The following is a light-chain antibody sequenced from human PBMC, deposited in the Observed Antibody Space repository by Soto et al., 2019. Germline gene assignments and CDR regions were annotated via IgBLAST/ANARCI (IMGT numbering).Light chain of an antibody. J-gene: IGKJ4*01. V-gene: IGKV3-11*01. CDR3: HQRNNWPLT. CDR2: DTS. CDR1: QSVDNQ. Sequence: EIVLTQSPVTMSLSPGERATLYCGASQSVDNQLAWYQQKPGQAPRLLIYDTSNRATGIPAKFSGSGFGTVFTLTISSLEPEDVEVYYCHQRNNWPLTLGGGTKVDIK.